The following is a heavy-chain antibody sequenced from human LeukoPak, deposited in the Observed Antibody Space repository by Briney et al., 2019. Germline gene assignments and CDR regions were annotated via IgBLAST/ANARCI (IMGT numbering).Heavy chain of an antibody. V-gene: IGHV3-13*01. D-gene: IGHD6-19*01. CDR3: AKAGRSGWYPGWPFDI. Sequence: GGSLRLSCAASGFTFSSYDMHWVRQATGKGLEWVSAIGTAGDTYYPGSVKGRFTISRENAKNSLYLQMNSLRAEDTAVYYCAKAGRSGWYPGWPFDIWGQGTMVTVSS. CDR2: IGTAGDT. J-gene: IGHJ3*02. CDR1: GFTFSSYD.